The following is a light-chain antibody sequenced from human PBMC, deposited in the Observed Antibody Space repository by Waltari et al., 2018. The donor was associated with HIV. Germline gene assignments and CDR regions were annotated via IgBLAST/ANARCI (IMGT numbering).Light chain of an antibody. V-gene: IGKV3-11*01. CDR1: QSVSSY. Sequence: EIVLTQPQATLSLSPGERATPSCRASQSVSSYLAWYQQKPGQAPRLLIYDASTRATGIPARFSGSGSGTDFTLTISSLEPEDFAVYFCQQRSNWPLTFGGGTKVEIK. J-gene: IGKJ4*01. CDR2: DAS. CDR3: QQRSNWPLT.